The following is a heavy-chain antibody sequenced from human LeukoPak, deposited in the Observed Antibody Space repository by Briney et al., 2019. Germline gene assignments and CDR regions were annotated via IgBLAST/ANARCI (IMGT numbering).Heavy chain of an antibody. CDR1: GFTFSSYW. V-gene: IGHV3-7*01. Sequence: GGSLRLSCAASGFTFSSYWMSWIRQAPGKGLEWVANIKQDGSEIYYVDSVKGRFTISRDNAKNSLYLQMNSLRAEDTAVYYCARDKIVGATHFDYWGQGTLVTVSS. D-gene: IGHD1-26*01. CDR2: IKQDGSEI. CDR3: ARDKIVGATHFDY. J-gene: IGHJ4*02.